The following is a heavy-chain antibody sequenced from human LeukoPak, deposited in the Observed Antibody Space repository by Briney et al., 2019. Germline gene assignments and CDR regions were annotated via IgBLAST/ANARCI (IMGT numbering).Heavy chain of an antibody. CDR1: GFTFRNYG. Sequence: GSLRLSCIASGFTFRNYGMSWVRQAPGKGLEWVSGLSDAGVRIFYSDSVKGRFTVSRDNSKNTLYLQMNSLRAEDTAVYYCAKFPVTWLIMNWFDPWGQGTLVTVSS. J-gene: IGHJ5*02. CDR2: LSDAGVRI. V-gene: IGHV3-23*01. D-gene: IGHD3-10*01. CDR3: AKFPVTWLIMNWFDP.